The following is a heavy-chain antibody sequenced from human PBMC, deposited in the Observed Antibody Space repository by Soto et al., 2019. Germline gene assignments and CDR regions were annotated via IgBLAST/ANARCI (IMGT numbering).Heavy chain of an antibody. Sequence: SLRLSCAASGFTFSNYWMHWVRQTPGMGLVWVSHINIDGSDTTYADSVRGRFTISRDNAKNTLYLQMNSLRAEDTAVYYCARDRIAVAGNPEYFQHWGQGTLVTVSS. D-gene: IGHD6-19*01. J-gene: IGHJ1*01. CDR3: ARDRIAVAGNPEYFQH. V-gene: IGHV3-74*01. CDR2: INIDGSDT. CDR1: GFTFSNYW.